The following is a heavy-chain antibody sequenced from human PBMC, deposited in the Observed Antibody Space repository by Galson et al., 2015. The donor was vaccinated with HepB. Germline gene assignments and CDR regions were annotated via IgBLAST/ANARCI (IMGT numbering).Heavy chain of an antibody. D-gene: IGHD2-15*01. CDR1: GGYVRSSSYY. V-gene: IGHV4-61*01. Sequence: ETLSLTCTVSGGYVRSSSYYWSWIRQPPGKGLEWIGYIYHSGSTNYNPSLKSRVTISVDTSKNQFSLKVTSVTPADTAVYYCARGPPWGYCSGGSCRHNWFDPWGQGTLVTVSS. CDR3: ARGPPWGYCSGGSCRHNWFDP. J-gene: IGHJ5*02. CDR2: IYHSGST.